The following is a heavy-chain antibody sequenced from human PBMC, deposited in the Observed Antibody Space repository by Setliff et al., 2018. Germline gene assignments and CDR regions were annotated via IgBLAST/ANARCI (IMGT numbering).Heavy chain of an antibody. D-gene: IGHD2-21*02. CDR1: GFTFSTYW. CDR2: IKGDGSEK. J-gene: IGHJ3*01. Sequence: PGGSLRLSCAASGFTFSTYWMTWIRQAPGKGLEWVANIKGDGSEKYYVDSVEGRFAISRDNAKNSLYLQMNSLRAEDTAVYYCARAGLPYAADVWGQETKVTVSS. CDR3: ARAGLPYAADV. V-gene: IGHV3-7*01.